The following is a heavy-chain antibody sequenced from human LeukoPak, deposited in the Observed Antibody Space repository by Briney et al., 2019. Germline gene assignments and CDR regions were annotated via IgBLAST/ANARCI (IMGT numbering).Heavy chain of an antibody. CDR2: IYHSGST. Sequence: SETLSLTCTVSGGSISSGGYYWSWIRQPPGKGLEWIGYIYHSGSTYYNPSLKSRVTISVDRSKNQFSLKLSSVTAADTAVYYCAGSSIDAFDIWGQGTMVTASS. CDR1: GGSISSGGYY. CDR3: AGSSIDAFDI. J-gene: IGHJ3*02. V-gene: IGHV4-30-2*01. D-gene: IGHD6-13*01.